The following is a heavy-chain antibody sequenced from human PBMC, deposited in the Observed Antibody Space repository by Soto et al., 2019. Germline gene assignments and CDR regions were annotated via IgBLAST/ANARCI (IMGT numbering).Heavy chain of an antibody. CDR1: GYSFTSYW. CDR3: VRLGSYYYDSSGYSYWFDP. V-gene: IGHV5-51*01. Sequence: LGESLKISCKGSGYSFTSYWIGWVRQMPGKGLEWMGIIYPGDSDTRYSPSFQGQVTISADKSISTAYLQWSSLKASDTAMYYCVRLGSYYYDSSGYSYWFDPWGQGTLVTVSS. CDR2: IYPGDSDT. D-gene: IGHD3-22*01. J-gene: IGHJ5*02.